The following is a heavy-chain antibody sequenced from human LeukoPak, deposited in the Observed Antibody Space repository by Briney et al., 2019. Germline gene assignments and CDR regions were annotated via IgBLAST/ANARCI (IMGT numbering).Heavy chain of an antibody. CDR2: IYSGGST. J-gene: IGHJ4*02. Sequence: GGSLRLSCAASGFTVSSNYMSWVRQAPGKGLEWVSVIYSGGSTYYADSVKGRFTISRDNAKNSLYLQMNSLRAEDTALYYCAKNLGRQLGGFDYWGQGTLVTVSS. D-gene: IGHD6-6*01. V-gene: IGHV3-53*05. CDR1: GFTVSSNY. CDR3: AKNLGRQLGGFDY.